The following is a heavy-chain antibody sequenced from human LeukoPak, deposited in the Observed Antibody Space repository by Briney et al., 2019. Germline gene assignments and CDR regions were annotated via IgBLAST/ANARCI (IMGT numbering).Heavy chain of an antibody. D-gene: IGHD3-10*01. CDR3: ARGFGDWGLSWFDP. J-gene: IGHJ5*02. Sequence: SETLSLTCTASGGSFSSYDWSWIRQPPGKGLEWIGYIDYSRSAKYNPSLKSRVNISVDTSKNQFSLKLTSVTAADTAVYYCARGFGDWGLSWFDPWGQGTLVTVSS. CDR2: IDYSRSA. V-gene: IGHV4-59*01. CDR1: GGSFSSYD.